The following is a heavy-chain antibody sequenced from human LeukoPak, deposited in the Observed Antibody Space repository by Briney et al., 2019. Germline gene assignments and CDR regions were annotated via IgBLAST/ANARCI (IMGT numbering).Heavy chain of an antibody. V-gene: IGHV3-23*01. Sequence: PGGSLRLSCAASGFTFSSYAMSWVRQAPGKGLEWVSAISGSGGSTYYADSVKGRFTISRDNSKNTLYLQMNSLRAEDTAVYYCAKPELIQLWSGSYYFDYWGQGTLVTVSS. CDR2: ISGSGGST. D-gene: IGHD5-18*01. CDR1: GFTFSSYA. CDR3: AKPELIQLWSGSYYFDY. J-gene: IGHJ4*02.